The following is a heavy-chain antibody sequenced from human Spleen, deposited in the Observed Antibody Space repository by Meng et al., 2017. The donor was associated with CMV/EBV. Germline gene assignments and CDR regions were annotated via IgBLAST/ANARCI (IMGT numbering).Heavy chain of an antibody. D-gene: IGHD3-16*01. V-gene: IGHV1-2*02. J-gene: IGHJ4*02. Sequence: ASVKVSCKAPGYTFTDYYMHWVRQAPGQGLEWMGWINPDSGGTNYAQNFQGRVTMTRDTSISTAYMELSSLRSDDTAVYYCASDQGGGVSVDCWGQGTLVTVSS. CDR2: INPDSGGT. CDR3: ASDQGGGVSVDC. CDR1: GYTFTDYY.